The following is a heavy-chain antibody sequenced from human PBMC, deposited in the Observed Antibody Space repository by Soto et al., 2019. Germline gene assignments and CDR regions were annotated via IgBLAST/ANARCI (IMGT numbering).Heavy chain of an antibody. J-gene: IGHJ3*02. CDR3: ARESGDAFDI. CDR1: GFTFSSYA. D-gene: IGHD1-1*01. V-gene: IGHV3-23*01. CDR2: ISGSGGST. Sequence: PGGSLRLSCAASGFTFSSYAMSWVRQAPGKGLEWVSAISGSGGSTYYADSVRGRFTISRDNAKNSLYLQMNSLRAEDTAVYYCARESGDAFDIWGQGTMVTVSS.